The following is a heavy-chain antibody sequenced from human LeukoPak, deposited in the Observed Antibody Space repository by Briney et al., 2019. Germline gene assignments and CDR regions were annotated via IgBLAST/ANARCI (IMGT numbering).Heavy chain of an antibody. D-gene: IGHD3-22*01. CDR1: GYTFISYG. J-gene: IGHJ3*02. V-gene: IGHV7-4-1*02. Sequence: GASVKVSCKASGYTFISYGITWVRQAPGQGLEWMGWINTNTGNPTYAQGFTGRFVFSLDTSVSTAYLQISSLKAEDTAVYYCARAYYYDSSGYLEWNDAFDIWGQGTMVTVSS. CDR2: INTNTGNP. CDR3: ARAYYYDSSGYLEWNDAFDI.